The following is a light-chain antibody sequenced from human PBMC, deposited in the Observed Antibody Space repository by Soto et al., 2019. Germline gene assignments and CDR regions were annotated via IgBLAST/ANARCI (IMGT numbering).Light chain of an antibody. CDR1: QSISGW. CDR2: KAS. Sequence: DIPMTQYPSTLSASVGDRVTITCRASQSISGWLAWYQQKPGKAPKLLIYKASSLESGVPSRFSGSGSGTEFTLTISSLQPDDFATYYCQQYNSYSWTFGQGTKVDIK. J-gene: IGKJ1*01. CDR3: QQYNSYSWT. V-gene: IGKV1-5*03.